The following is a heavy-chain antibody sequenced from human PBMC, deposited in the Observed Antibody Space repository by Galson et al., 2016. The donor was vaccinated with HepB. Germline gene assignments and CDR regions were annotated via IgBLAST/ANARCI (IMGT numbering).Heavy chain of an antibody. V-gene: IGHV3-30-3*02. D-gene: IGHD1-1*01. CDR2: ISFDGTNK. CDR1: GFAFSTYA. Sequence: SLRLSCAMSGFAFSTYAMHWVRQAPGKGLEWVAVISFDGTNKYYAESVKGRFTISRDTSKNTVSLQMTSLRGEDTAVYYCASGASGTTHGPNWFDPWGQGTRVTVAS. CDR3: ASGASGTTHGPNWFDP. J-gene: IGHJ5*02.